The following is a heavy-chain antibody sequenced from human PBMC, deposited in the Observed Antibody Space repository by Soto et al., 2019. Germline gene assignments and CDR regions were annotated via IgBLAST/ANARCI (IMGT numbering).Heavy chain of an antibody. CDR2: ISHDGRAT. CDR3: ARKRVAALDTFCFDI. Sequence: EVQLVESGGGVVQPGGSLRLSCAASGFIFGTYWMHWVRQAPGKGLVWVSRISHDGRATSYAESVKGRFTISRDNAKNTLYLQMNILRAEDTAIDYCARKRVAALDTFCFDIWGEGTMVTVSS. V-gene: IGHV3-74*01. D-gene: IGHD6-19*01. CDR1: GFIFGTYW. J-gene: IGHJ3*02.